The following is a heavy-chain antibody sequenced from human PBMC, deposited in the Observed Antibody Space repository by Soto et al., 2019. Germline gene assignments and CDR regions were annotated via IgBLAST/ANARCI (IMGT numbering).Heavy chain of an antibody. J-gene: IGHJ4*02. CDR1: GFTFSSYS. CDR2: ISRNSSTI. V-gene: IGHV3-48*04. D-gene: IGHD2-15*01. Sequence: HLGGSLRLSCAASGFTFSSYSMNWVRQAPGKGLEWVSYISRNSSTIYYADSVEGRFIISRDNPKNSLYLHMNGLRAEDTALNYSVRGGGHFDSWGQGALVTVHS. CDR3: VRGGGHFDS.